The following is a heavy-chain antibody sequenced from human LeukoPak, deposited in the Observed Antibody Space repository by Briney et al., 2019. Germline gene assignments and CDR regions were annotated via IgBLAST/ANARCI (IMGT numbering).Heavy chain of an antibody. V-gene: IGHV4-30-2*02. Sequence: PSQTLSLTSAVSGGSMSSGGDSWSWIREPPGKGLEWIGYIYHSGSTYYNQSLNSRVTISQDKSKIQFYLNLSSVTAEDTPVYYCARRHYYNLGSFPFDFWGQGTLVTVSS. D-gene: IGHD3-10*01. CDR1: GGSMSSGGDS. J-gene: IGHJ4*02. CDR3: ARRHYYNLGSFPFDF. CDR2: IYHSGST.